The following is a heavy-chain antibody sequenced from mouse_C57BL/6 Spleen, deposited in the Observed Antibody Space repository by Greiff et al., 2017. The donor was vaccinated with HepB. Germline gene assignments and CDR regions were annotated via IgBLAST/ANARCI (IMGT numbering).Heavy chain of an antibody. J-gene: IGHJ4*01. Sequence: QVQLQQPGAELVRPGSSVKLSCKASGYTFTSYWMHWVKQRPIQGLEWIGNIDPSDSETHYNQKFQDKATLTVDKSSSTAYMQLSSLTSEDSAVYYCARSPYGYGYAMDYWGQGTSVTVSS. CDR1: GYTFTSYW. D-gene: IGHD2-2*01. CDR2: IDPSDSET. CDR3: ARSPYGYGYAMDY. V-gene: IGHV1-52*01.